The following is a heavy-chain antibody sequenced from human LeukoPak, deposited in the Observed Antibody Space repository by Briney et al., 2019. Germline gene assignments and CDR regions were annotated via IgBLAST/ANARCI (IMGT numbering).Heavy chain of an antibody. D-gene: IGHD5-18*01. CDR1: GFTVSSNY. V-gene: IGHV3-53*04. CDR3: AEVEYSYGYSGGFHY. CDR2: IYSGGST. Sequence: GGSLRLSCAASGFTVSSNYMSWVRQAPGKGLEWVSVIYSGGSTYYAYSVKVRFTISRHHYKNALYLQLNSLRAEDTAVYYCAEVEYSYGYSGGFHYWRQGTLVTVSS. J-gene: IGHJ4*02.